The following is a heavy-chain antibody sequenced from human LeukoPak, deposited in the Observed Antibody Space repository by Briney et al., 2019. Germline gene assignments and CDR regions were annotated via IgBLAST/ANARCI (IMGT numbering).Heavy chain of an antibody. CDR3: ANSIDFDYGDYYFDY. V-gene: IGHV4-61*02. J-gene: IGHJ4*02. D-gene: IGHD4-17*01. CDR2: IYTSGST. Sequence: SETLSLTCTVSGGSISSGSYYWSWIRQPAGKGLEWIGRIYTSGSTNYNPSLKSRVTMSLDTSKNQFSLKLSSVTAADTAVYYCANSIDFDYGDYYFDYWGQGALVTISS. CDR1: GGSISSGSYY.